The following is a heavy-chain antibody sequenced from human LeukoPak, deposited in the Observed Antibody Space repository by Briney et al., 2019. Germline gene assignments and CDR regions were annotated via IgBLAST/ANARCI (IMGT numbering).Heavy chain of an antibody. CDR1: DGSISSATYY. D-gene: IGHD1-20*01. Sequence: SETLSLTCTVSDGSISSATYYWGWIRQPPNKGLDWIGSFFYTGSTYYSPSLKSRVTISVDTSKNQFSLKLSSVTAADTAVYYCARQWDITGTPRAAFDIWGQGTMVTVSS. J-gene: IGHJ3*02. CDR2: FFYTGST. CDR3: ARQWDITGTPRAAFDI. V-gene: IGHV4-39*01.